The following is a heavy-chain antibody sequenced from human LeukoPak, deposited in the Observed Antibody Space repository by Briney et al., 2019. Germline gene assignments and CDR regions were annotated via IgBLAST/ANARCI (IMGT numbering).Heavy chain of an antibody. CDR1: GFTFSSYG. J-gene: IGHJ4*02. Sequence: GGSLRLSCAASGFTFSSYGMHWSRQAPGKGLEWVAVIWYDGSNKYYADSVKGRFTISRDNSKNTLYLQMNSLRAGHRPVHFCACEGSNSWYSVDYWGQGTLVTVSS. V-gene: IGHV3-33*01. CDR3: ACEGSNSWYSVDY. CDR2: IWYDGSNK. D-gene: IGHD6-13*01.